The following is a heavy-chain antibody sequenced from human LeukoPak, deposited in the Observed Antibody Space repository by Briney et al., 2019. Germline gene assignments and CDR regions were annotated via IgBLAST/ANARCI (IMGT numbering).Heavy chain of an antibody. Sequence: ASVKVSCKTSGYNFRHYGISWVRQAPGQGLEWMAWISGGYNGDSNYALKLRGRLTMTTDTSTSTAYMELRSLRSDDTAVYYCARGNRLYSSSWSSLAFDIWGQGTIVTVSS. D-gene: IGHD6-13*01. CDR3: ARGNRLYSSSWSSLAFDI. CDR2: ISGGYNGDS. CDR1: GYNFRHYG. J-gene: IGHJ3*02. V-gene: IGHV1-18*01.